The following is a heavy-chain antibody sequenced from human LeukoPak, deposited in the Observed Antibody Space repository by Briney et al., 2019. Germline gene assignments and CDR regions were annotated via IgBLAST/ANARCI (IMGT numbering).Heavy chain of an antibody. D-gene: IGHD6-6*01. CDR3: ARQLFEYSSSPNGMDV. J-gene: IGHJ6*02. CDR2: IIPIFGTA. V-gene: IGHV1-69*13. Sequence: ASVKVSCKASGGTFSSYAISRVRQAPGQGLEWMGGIIPIFGTANYAQKFQGRVTITADESTSTAYMELSSLRSEDTAVYYCARQLFEYSSSPNGMDVWGQGTTVTVSS. CDR1: GGTFSSYA.